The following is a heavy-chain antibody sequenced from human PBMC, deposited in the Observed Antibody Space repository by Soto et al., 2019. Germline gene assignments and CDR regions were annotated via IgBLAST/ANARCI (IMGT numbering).Heavy chain of an antibody. V-gene: IGHV3-23*01. CDR1: GFSFSSYY. D-gene: IGHD1-26*01. CDR2: ISGSGGST. J-gene: IGHJ3*02. Sequence: GGSLRLSCAASGFSFSSYYMSWVRQAPGKGLEWVSAISGSGGSTYYADSVKGRFTISRDNSKNTLYLQMNSLRAEDTAVYYCAKDYYSGSHFIPSDAFDIWGQGTMVTVSS. CDR3: AKDYYSGSHFIPSDAFDI.